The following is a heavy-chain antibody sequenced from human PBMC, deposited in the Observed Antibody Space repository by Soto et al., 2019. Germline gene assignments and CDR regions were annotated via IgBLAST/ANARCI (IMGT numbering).Heavy chain of an antibody. CDR2: ISYDGSNK. V-gene: IGHV3-30*18. D-gene: IGHD2-15*01. Sequence: PGGSLRLSCAASGFTFSSYGMHWARQAPGKGLEWVAVISYDGSNKYYADSVKGRFTISRDNSKNTLYLQMNSLRAEDTAVYYRAKDYDVVVVPATPSDYWGQGTLVTVSS. CDR1: GFTFSSYG. J-gene: IGHJ4*02. CDR3: AKDYDVVVVPATPSDY.